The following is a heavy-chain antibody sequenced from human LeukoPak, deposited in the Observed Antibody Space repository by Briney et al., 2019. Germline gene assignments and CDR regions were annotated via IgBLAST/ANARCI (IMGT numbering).Heavy chain of an antibody. J-gene: IGHJ1*01. V-gene: IGHV3-21*04. CDR1: GFTFSSYS. CDR3: AKGTSSWPEYFQH. CDR2: ISSSSSYI. Sequence: GGSLRLSCAASGFTFSSYSMNWIRQAPGKGLEWVSSISSSSSYIYYADSVKGRFTISRDNAKNSLYLQMNSLRAEDTAVYYCAKGTSSWPEYFQHWGQGTLVTVSS. D-gene: IGHD6-13*01.